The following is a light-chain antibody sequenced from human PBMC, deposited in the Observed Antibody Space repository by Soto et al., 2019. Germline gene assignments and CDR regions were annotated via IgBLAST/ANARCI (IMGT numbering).Light chain of an antibody. V-gene: IGKV3-20*01. CDR1: QSVNSDY. CDR3: QQYGNSPQT. J-gene: IGKJ1*01. Sequence: EIVLTQSPDTLSLSPGERATLSCRASQSVNSDYLAWYRQKPGQAPSLLMYAKSTRATGIPDRFYGSGSGTDFTLTIYRLEPEDFAMYYCQQYGNSPQTFGQGTRWIA. CDR2: AKS.